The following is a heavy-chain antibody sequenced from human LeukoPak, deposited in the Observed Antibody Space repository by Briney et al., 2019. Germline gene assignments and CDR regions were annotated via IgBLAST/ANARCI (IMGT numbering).Heavy chain of an antibody. CDR1: GYTFTSYY. CDR3: ARETKVVPAARYYYYYMDV. V-gene: IGHV1-46*01. J-gene: IGHJ6*03. CDR2: INPSGGST. D-gene: IGHD2-2*01. Sequence: GASVKVSCKASGYTFTSYYMHWVRQAPGQGLEWMGIINPSGGSTSYAQKLQGRVTMTTDTSTSTAYMELRSLRSDDTAVYYCARETKVVPAARYYYYYMDVWGKGTTVTVSS.